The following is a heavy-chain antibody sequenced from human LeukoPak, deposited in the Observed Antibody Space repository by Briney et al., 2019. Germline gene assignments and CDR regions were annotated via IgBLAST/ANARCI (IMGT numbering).Heavy chain of an antibody. CDR3: ARGGRGSSGWYWRSRDWFDP. Sequence: SETLSLTCAVYGGSFSGYYWSWIRQPPGKGLEWIGEINHSGSTNYNPSLKSRVTISVDTSKNQFSLKLSSVTAADTAVYYCARGGRGSSGWYWRSRDWFDPWGQGTLVTVSS. V-gene: IGHV4-34*01. J-gene: IGHJ5*02. CDR1: GGSFSGYY. D-gene: IGHD6-19*01. CDR2: INHSGST.